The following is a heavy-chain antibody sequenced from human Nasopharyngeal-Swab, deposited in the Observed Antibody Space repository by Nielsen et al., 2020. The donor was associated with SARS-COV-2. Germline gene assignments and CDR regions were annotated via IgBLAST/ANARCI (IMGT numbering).Heavy chain of an antibody. CDR2: IKHDGSEK. CDR1: GITFSTYW. CDR3: AREGITIPGGAFDI. D-gene: IGHD1-14*01. Sequence: GESLKISCAASGITFSTYWMSWVRQAPGKGLEWVANIKHDGSEKYYVDSVKGRFTVSRDNAKNSLFLQMNSLRPEDTAVYYCAREGITIPGGAFDIWGQGTMVTVSS. J-gene: IGHJ3*02. V-gene: IGHV3-7*01.